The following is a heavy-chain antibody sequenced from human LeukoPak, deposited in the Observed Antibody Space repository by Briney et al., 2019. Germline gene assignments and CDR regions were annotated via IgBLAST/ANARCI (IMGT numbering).Heavy chain of an antibody. CDR3: ASDRGSGWFDY. V-gene: IGHV4-4*07. J-gene: IGHJ4*02. CDR1: GGSVSSYY. D-gene: IGHD6-19*01. Sequence: PSETLSLTCTVSGGSVSSYYWNWIRQPAGKGLEWVGRIQTSGNTNYSPSLKGRITISVDRSKNQVSLKLNSVTAADTAVYYCASDRGSGWFDYWGQGTLVTVSS. CDR2: IQTSGNT.